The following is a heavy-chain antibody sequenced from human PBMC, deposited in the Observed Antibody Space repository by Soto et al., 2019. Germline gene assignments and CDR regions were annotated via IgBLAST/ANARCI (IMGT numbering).Heavy chain of an antibody. Sequence: GGTLILSCAASGFTFSSYSMNWFPQAPGKGLEWVSSISSSSSYIYYADSVKGRFTISRDNAKNSLYLQMNSLRAEDTAVYYCARDLRRVATISSKYYFDYWGQGTLVTVSS. CDR1: GFTFSSYS. V-gene: IGHV3-21*01. D-gene: IGHD5-12*01. CDR3: ARDLRRVATISSKYYFDY. CDR2: ISSSSSYI. J-gene: IGHJ4*02.